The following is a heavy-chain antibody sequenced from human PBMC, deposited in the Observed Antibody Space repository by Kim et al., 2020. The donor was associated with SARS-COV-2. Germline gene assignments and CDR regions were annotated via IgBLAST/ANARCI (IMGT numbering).Heavy chain of an antibody. Sequence: SLRLSCAASGFTFDDYAMHWVRQAPGKGLEWVSGISWNSGSIGYADSVKGRFTISRDNAKNSLYLQMNSLRAEDTALYYCAKDGVDMKAYYYYYGMDV. V-gene: IGHV3-9*01. D-gene: IGHD2-15*01. J-gene: IGHJ6*01. CDR3: AKDGVDMKAYYYYYGMDV. CDR2: ISWNSGSI. CDR1: GFTFDDYA.